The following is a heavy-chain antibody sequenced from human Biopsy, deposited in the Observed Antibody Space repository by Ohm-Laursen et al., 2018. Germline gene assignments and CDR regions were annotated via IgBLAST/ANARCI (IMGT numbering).Heavy chain of an antibody. CDR3: ARDIMNRIAGLVARSDVFDV. J-gene: IGHJ3*01. D-gene: IGHD3-16*01. CDR2: INAKTGDT. V-gene: IGHV1-2*02. CDR1: GYTFTGYH. Sequence: ASVTVSCKASGYTFTGYHVHWVRQAPGQGLEWMGWINAKTGDTNYAQKFQGRVTMTTDTSTSTVYLELRRLISDDTAVYYCARDIMNRIAGLVARSDVFDVWGQGTLVTVSS.